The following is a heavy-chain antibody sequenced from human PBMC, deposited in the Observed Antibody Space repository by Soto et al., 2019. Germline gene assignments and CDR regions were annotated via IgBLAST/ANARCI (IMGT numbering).Heavy chain of an antibody. V-gene: IGHV3-7*01. CDR1: GFTFSSYW. J-gene: IGHJ6*03. CDR3: ARELGSYDILTGYYYYYMDV. D-gene: IGHD3-9*01. CDR2: IKQDGSEK. Sequence: GGSLRLSCAASGFTFSSYWMSWVRQAPGKGLEWVANIKQDGSEKYYVDSVKGRFTISRDNAKNSLYLQMNSLGAEDTAVYYCARELGSYDILTGYYYYYMDVWGKGTTVTVSS.